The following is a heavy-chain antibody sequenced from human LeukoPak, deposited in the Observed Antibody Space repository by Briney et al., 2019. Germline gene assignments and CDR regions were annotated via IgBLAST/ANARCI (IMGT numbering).Heavy chain of an antibody. J-gene: IGHJ2*01. CDR3: ARDTSYGDYHWYFNL. Sequence: ASAKVSCKASGYTFTSYGISWVRQAPGQGLEWMGWISAYNGSTNYAQKLQGRVTMTTDTSTSTAYMELRSLRSDDTAVYYCARDTSYGDYHWYFNLWGRGTLVTVSS. V-gene: IGHV1-18*01. D-gene: IGHD4-17*01. CDR2: ISAYNGST. CDR1: GYTFTSYG.